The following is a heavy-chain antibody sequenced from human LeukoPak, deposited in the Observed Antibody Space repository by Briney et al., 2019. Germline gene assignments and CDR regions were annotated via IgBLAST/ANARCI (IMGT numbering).Heavy chain of an antibody. CDR3: AREAYCGGDCYSGFDY. CDR2: IYHSGST. D-gene: IGHD2-21*02. V-gene: IGHV4-59*01. Sequence: PSDTLSLTCTVSGDSISSYYWSWIRQPPGKGLEWIGYIYHSGSTNYNPSLKSRVTISVDTSKNQFSLKLSSVTAADTAVYYCAREAYCGGDCYSGFDYWGQGTLVTVSS. CDR1: GDSISSYY. J-gene: IGHJ4*02.